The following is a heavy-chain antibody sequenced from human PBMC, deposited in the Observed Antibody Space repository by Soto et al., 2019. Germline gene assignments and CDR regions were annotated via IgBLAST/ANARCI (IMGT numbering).Heavy chain of an antibody. CDR2: IIPIFGKA. J-gene: IGHJ3*02. D-gene: IGHD3-22*01. CDR3: ARGGPITVIAANCSDI. CDR1: GGTFSSYA. Sequence: QVQLVQSGAEVKKPGSSVKVSCKASGGTFSSYAISWVRQAPGQGLEWMGGIIPIFGKANSAQKFQGRVTITADESTSTAYMELSSLRSEDTAVYYCARGGPITVIAANCSDIGGQGTIVAVSS. V-gene: IGHV1-69*01.